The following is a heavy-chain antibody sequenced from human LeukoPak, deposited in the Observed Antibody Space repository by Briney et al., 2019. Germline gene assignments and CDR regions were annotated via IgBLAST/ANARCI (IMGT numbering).Heavy chain of an antibody. J-gene: IGHJ3*02. CDR1: GYSISSSNW. V-gene: IGHV4-28*03. Sequence: SDTLSLTCAVSGYSISSSNWWGWIRQPPGKGLEWIGYIYYSGSTYYNPSLKSRVTMSVDTSKNQFSLKLSSVTAVDTAVYYCARALAEDAFDIWGQGTMVTVSS. D-gene: IGHD6-13*01. CDR3: ARALAEDAFDI. CDR2: IYYSGST.